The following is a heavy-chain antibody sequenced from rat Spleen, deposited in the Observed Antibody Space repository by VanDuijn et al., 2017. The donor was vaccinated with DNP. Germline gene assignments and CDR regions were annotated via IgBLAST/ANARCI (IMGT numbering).Heavy chain of an antibody. V-gene: IGHV4-2*01. Sequence: EVKLVESGGGLVQPGRSLKLSCAASGFNFNDYWMGWVRQAPGKGLEWIGQINKDSSTINYVPSLKEKITISRDNVQNTLYLQMSKLGSEDTAIYYCARGKLAIAAIWGGMDAWGQGASVTVSS. CDR1: GFNFNDYW. CDR3: ARGKLAIAAIWGGMDA. J-gene: IGHJ4*01. D-gene: IGHD1-2*01. CDR2: INKDSSTI.